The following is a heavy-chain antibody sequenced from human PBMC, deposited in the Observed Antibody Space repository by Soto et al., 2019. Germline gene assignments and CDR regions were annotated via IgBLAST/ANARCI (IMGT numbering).Heavy chain of an antibody. D-gene: IGHD4-17*01. CDR1: GFTFSTFV. CDR3: VKEGTVTTAGPRF. Sequence: EVQLLESGGGLVQPGGSLRLSCAASGFTFSTFVMIWVRQAPGKGLEWVSGFSGSSGSTYYADSVKGRFTISRDNSKNTLYLQMNSLRAEDTAVYYCVKEGTVTTAGPRFWGQGTLVTVSS. V-gene: IGHV3-23*01. CDR2: FSGSSGST. J-gene: IGHJ4*02.